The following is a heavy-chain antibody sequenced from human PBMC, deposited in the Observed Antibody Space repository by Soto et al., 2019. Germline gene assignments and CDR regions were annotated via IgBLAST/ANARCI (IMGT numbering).Heavy chain of an antibody. V-gene: IGHV4-30-4*01. CDR2: KSHSGTT. CDR3: ARAAADYRGSSSYSFDY. Sequence: SETLSLTCTVSGGSISRGDYYWSWIRQPPGKGLEWIGYKSHSGTTNYNPSLKSRVSLSVDTSKNQLSLKLSSVTAADTAVYYCARAAADYRGSSSYSFDYWGQGTLVTVSS. D-gene: IGHD3-22*01. J-gene: IGHJ4*02. CDR1: GGSISRGDYY.